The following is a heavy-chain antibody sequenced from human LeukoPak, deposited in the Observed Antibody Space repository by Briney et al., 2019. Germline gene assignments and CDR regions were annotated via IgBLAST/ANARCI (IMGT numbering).Heavy chain of an antibody. CDR2: TYYRSKWYN. V-gene: IGHV6-1*01. D-gene: IGHD6-25*01. CDR3: ARDAIYAATASFDY. J-gene: IGHJ4*02. Sequence: SQTLSLTCAISGDSVSSPSAAWNWLRQSPSRGLEWLGRTYYRSKWYNDYAVSVKSRITINPDTSKNQFSLQLNSVTPEDTAVYYCARDAIYAATASFDYWGQGTLVTVSS. CDR1: GDSVSSPSAA.